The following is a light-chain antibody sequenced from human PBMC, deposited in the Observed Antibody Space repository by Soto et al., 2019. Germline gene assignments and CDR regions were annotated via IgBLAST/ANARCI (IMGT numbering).Light chain of an antibody. Sequence: EIVMRQSPATLSVSPGERATFSCRASQSVSSNLAWYQQKPGQAPRLLIYGASIRATGIPARFSGSGSGTEFTLTISRLEPEDFAVYYCQQYGTSPRTFGQGTKVDI. CDR1: QSVSSN. CDR3: QQYGTSPRT. CDR2: GAS. J-gene: IGKJ1*01. V-gene: IGKV3-15*01.